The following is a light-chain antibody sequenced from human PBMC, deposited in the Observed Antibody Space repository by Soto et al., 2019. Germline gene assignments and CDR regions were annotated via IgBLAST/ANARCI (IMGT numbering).Light chain of an antibody. Sequence: QSALTQPRSVSGSPGQSVTIPCTGTSSDVGAYNYVSWYQRHAGKGPKLIIYDVSERPSGVPGRFSASKSGNTASLTISGLRPEDEAEYYCSSYAGNYVYVFGSGTKVTVL. CDR3: SSYAGNYVYV. J-gene: IGLJ1*01. V-gene: IGLV2-11*01. CDR2: DVS. CDR1: SSDVGAYNY.